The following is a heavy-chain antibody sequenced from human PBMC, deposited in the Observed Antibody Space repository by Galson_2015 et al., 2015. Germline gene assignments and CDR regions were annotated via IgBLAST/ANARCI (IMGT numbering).Heavy chain of an antibody. V-gene: IGHV3-15*01. Sequence: GGTTDYAAPVKGRFTISRDDSKNTLYLQMNSLKTEDTAVYYCTTKGVVVPAAYDAFDIWGQGTMVTVSS. CDR2: GGTT. J-gene: IGHJ3*02. D-gene: IGHD2-2*01. CDR3: TTKGVVVPAAYDAFDI.